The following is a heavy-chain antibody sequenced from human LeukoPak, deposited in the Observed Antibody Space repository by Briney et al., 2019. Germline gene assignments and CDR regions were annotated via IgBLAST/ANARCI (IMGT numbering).Heavy chain of an antibody. V-gene: IGHV1-2*02. CDR3: HVVVTAMGYFDY. CDR2: INPNDGGT. CDR1: GYTFTDYY. J-gene: IGHJ4*02. D-gene: IGHD2-21*02. Sequence: ASVKVSCKASGYTFTDYYMHWVRQAPGQGFEWMGGINPNDGGTNYAQKFQGRVTMTRDTSISTDHMEVSRLRSEDTAVYYCHVVVTAMGYFDYWGQGALVTVSS.